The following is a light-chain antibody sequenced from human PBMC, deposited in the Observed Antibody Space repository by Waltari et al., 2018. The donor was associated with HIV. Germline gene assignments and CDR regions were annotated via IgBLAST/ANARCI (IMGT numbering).Light chain of an antibody. CDR3: QQHYTSPYT. V-gene: IGKV4-1*01. CDR1: QSVLNSSSNKNS. J-gene: IGKJ2*01. CDR2: WAS. Sequence: DIVMTQSPESLAVSLGERANINCKSSQSVLNSSSNKNSLAWYQQKSGQPPKLLIYWASTRESGVPERFSGSGSGTDFTLTISSLQAADVAVYYCQQHYTSPYTFGQGTKLEIK.